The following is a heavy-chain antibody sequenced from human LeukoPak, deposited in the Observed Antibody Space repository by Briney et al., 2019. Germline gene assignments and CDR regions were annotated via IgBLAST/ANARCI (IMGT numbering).Heavy chain of an antibody. CDR1: GYTFTSYA. Sequence: GASVKVSCKASGYTFTSYAMHWVRQAPGQRLEWMGWINAGNGNTKYSQEFQGRVTITRDTSASTAYMELSSLRSEDMAVYYCARGVGSGSYSPYYYYMDVWGKGTTVTVSS. V-gene: IGHV1-3*03. CDR3: ARGVGSGSYSPYYYYMDV. CDR2: INAGNGNT. D-gene: IGHD3-10*01. J-gene: IGHJ6*03.